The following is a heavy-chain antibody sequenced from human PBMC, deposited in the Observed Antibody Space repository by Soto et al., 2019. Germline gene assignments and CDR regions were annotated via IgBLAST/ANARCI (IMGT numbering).Heavy chain of an antibody. CDR2: ISAHNGNT. D-gene: IGHD1-1*01. CDR3: ARGRYGDY. J-gene: IGHJ4*02. Sequence: QVHLVQSGAEVKKPGASVKVSCQGSGYAFTTYGITWVRQAPGQGLEWMGWISAHNGNTNYAQKLQGRVTVTRDTSTSTAYMELSSLRYDDTAVYYCARGRYGDYGGEGAVVTVSS. V-gene: IGHV1-18*01. CDR1: GYAFTTYG.